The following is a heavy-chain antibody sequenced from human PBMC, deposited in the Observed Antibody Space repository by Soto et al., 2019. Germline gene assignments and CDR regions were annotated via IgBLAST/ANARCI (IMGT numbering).Heavy chain of an antibody. CDR2: SFYSGGT. CDR3: VRELSRGWFDP. Sequence: KTSETLSLTCSVSNDSISSYYWSWIRQSPGKGLEWIGYSFYSGGTSYNPSLESRVTISVDRSTNQFSLKLTSVTTADTAVYYCVRELSRGWFDPWGQGTLVTVSS. CDR1: NDSISSYY. V-gene: IGHV4-59*01. J-gene: IGHJ5*02. D-gene: IGHD3-16*01.